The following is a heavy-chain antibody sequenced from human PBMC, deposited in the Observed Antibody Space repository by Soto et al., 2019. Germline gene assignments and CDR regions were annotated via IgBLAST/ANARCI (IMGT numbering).Heavy chain of an antibody. V-gene: IGHV3-33*01. CDR1: GFTLSSYG. D-gene: IGHD3-3*01. CDR3: ARGSAGSESVVVVPAIDFCSLDP. CDR2: IWYDGDKK. J-gene: IGHJ5*02. Sequence: QVQLVESGGGVVQPGRSLRLSCAASGFTLSSYGMHWVRQAPGKGLEWVAVIWYDGDKKYYADSVKVRFTISRDESKNTVYLHMSSLRVEDKGVYYCARGSAGSESVVVVPAIDFCSLDPWGQGTVVSVCS.